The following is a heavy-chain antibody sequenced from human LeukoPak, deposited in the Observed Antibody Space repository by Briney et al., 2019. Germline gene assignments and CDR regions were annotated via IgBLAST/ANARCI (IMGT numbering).Heavy chain of an antibody. D-gene: IGHD4-17*01. J-gene: IGHJ4*02. CDR2: ISSSSRYI. CDR1: GFTFSGYS. V-gene: IGHV3-21*01. Sequence: GGSLRLSCAASGFTFSGYSMNWVRQAPGKGLEWVSTISSSSRYIYYADSVKGRFTISRDNAKNSLYLQMNSLRAEDTAVYYCARVFYSRGMTTYFLDYWGQGTLVTVSS. CDR3: ARVFYSRGMTTYFLDY.